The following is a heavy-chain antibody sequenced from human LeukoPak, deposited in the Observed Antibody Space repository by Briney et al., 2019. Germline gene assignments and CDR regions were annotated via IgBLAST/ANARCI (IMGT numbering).Heavy chain of an antibody. CDR3: AKVISGGYSGYDLYYFDY. CDR1: GFTFSSYA. V-gene: IGHV3-23*01. J-gene: IGHJ4*02. D-gene: IGHD5-12*01. Sequence: GGSLRLSCAASGFTFSSYAMSSVRQAPGKGLEWVSAASGSGGSTYYADSVKGRFTISRDNSKNTLYLQMNSLRAEDTAVYYCAKVISGGYSGYDLYYFDYWGQGTLVTVSS. CDR2: ASGSGGST.